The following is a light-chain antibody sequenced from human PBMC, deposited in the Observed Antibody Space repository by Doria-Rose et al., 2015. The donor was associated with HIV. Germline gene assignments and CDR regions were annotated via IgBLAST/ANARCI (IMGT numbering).Light chain of an antibody. CDR2: DGS. CDR1: QSFSSTY. Sequence: TQSPGTLSLSPGERATLSCRASQSFSSTYLAWYQQKPGQAPSLLIYDGSTRATGIPDRCSASGSGTDFTLTINRLEPEDFALYYCQQYGTSRGTFGQGTRLEIK. J-gene: IGKJ5*01. CDR3: QQYGTSRGT. V-gene: IGKV3-20*01.